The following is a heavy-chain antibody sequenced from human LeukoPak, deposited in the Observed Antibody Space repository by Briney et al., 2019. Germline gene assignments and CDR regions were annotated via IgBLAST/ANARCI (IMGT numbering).Heavy chain of an antibody. CDR2: IWYDGSNK. J-gene: IGHJ4*01. V-gene: IGHV3-33*01. D-gene: IGHD3-22*01. CDR3: ARDGHYYDSSGYFRY. Sequence: GGSLRLSCAASGFTFSSYGMHWVRQAPGKGLEWVAVIWYDGSNKYYADSVKGRFTISRDNSKNTLYLQMNSLRAEDTAVYYCARDGHYYDSSGYFRYWGQEHWSPSPQ. CDR1: GFTFSSYG.